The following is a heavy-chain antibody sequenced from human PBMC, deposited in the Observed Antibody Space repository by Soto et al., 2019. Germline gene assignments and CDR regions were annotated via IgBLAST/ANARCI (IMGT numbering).Heavy chain of an antibody. J-gene: IGHJ5*02. Sequence: ASVKVSCRASGFTFTSYGICWVRQAPGQGLEWMGWISAYNGNTNYAQKLQGRVTMTTDTSTSTAFMELRSLRSDDTAVYYCARAPWVVVVTAKSSKNWFDPWGHGTLVTVSS. CDR2: ISAYNGNT. D-gene: IGHD2-21*02. CDR1: GFTFTSYG. V-gene: IGHV1-18*01. CDR3: ARAPWVVVVTAKSSKNWFDP.